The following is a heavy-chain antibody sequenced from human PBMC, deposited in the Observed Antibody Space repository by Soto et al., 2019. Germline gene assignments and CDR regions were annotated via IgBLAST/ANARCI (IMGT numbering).Heavy chain of an antibody. CDR2: IWYDGSNK. CDR1: GFTFSSYR. J-gene: IGHJ5*02. V-gene: IGHV3-33*01. Sequence: GSLRLSCAASGFTFSSYRMHWVRQAPGKGLEWVAVIWYDGSNKYYADSVKGRFTISRDNSKNTLYLQMNSLRAEDTAVYYCARDLGGSGSYFWFDPWGQGALVTDSS. D-gene: IGHD6-19*01. CDR3: ARDLGGSGSYFWFDP.